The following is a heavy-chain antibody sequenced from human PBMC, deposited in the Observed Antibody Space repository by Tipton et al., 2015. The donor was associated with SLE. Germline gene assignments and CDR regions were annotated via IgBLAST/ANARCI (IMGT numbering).Heavy chain of an antibody. D-gene: IGHD3-10*01. CDR3: ARDPYGPLDY. CDR2: SDPNSGAS. V-gene: IGHV1-2*02. CDR1: GYIFSTYF. Sequence: QSGPEVKKPGASVKVSCKVSGYIFSTYFIHWVRQAPGQGLEWMGWSDPNSGASKYAQKFQGRVTMTRDTSINTVYMEMSSLTSDDTALYYCARDPYGPLDYWGQGTLVTVSS. J-gene: IGHJ4*02.